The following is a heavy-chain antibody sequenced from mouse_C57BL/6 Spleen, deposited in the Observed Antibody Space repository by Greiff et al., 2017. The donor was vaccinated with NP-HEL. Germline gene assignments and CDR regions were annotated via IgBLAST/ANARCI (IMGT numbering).Heavy chain of an antibody. Sequence: EVQVVESGGGLVQPGGSLKLSCAASGFTFSDYYMYWVRQTPEKRLEWVAYISNGGGSTYYPDTVKGRFTISRDNAKNTLYLQMSRLKSEDTAMYYCARLLYEGAMDYWGQGTSVTVSS. V-gene: IGHV5-12*01. CDR3: ARLLYEGAMDY. CDR2: ISNGGGST. CDR1: GFTFSDYY. J-gene: IGHJ4*01. D-gene: IGHD2-12*01.